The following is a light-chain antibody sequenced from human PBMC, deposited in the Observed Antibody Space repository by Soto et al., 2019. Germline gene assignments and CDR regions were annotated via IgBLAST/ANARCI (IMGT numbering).Light chain of an antibody. Sequence: DIQMTQSPSSLSASVGDRVTITCRTSQSISNYLNWYQQKPGKAPKLLIYAASTLQSGVPSSFSGSGSGTDFTLTISSLQPEDFAPYYCQQSSSAPYTLGQGTKLEIK. V-gene: IGKV1-39*01. CDR1: QSISNY. J-gene: IGKJ2*01. CDR2: AAS. CDR3: QQSSSAPYT.